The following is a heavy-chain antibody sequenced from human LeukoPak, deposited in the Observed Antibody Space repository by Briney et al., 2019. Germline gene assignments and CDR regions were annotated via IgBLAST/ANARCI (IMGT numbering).Heavy chain of an antibody. V-gene: IGHV4-39*07. J-gene: IGHJ4*02. Sequence: SETLSLTCTVSGGSISSSSYYWGWIRQPPGKGLEWIGSIYTSGNTNYNPSLKSRVTMSVDTSKNQFSLKLSSVTATDTAVYYCARYNWNYFDYWGQGTLVTVSS. CDR2: IYTSGNT. CDR1: GGSISSSSYY. CDR3: ARYNWNYFDY. D-gene: IGHD1-20*01.